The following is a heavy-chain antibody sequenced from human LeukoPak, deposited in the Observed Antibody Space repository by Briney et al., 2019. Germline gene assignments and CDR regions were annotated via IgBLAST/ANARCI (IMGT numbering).Heavy chain of an antibody. CDR1: GGSISSGGYY. V-gene: IGHV4-31*03. CDR2: IYYSGST. J-gene: IGHJ6*02. D-gene: IGHD5-18*01. Sequence: PSETLSLTCTVSGGSISSGGYYWSWIRQHPGKGLEWIGYIYYSGSTYYNPSLKSRVTMSVDTSKNQFSLKLSSVTAADTAVYYCARSVTFSHYYYYYGMDVWGQGTTVSVSS. CDR3: ARSVTFSHYYYYYGMDV.